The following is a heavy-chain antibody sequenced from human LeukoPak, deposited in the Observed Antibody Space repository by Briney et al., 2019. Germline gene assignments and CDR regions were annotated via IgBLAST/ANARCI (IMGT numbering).Heavy chain of an antibody. Sequence: SETLSLTCTASGGSISGYYWSWIRQPPGKGLEWIGYIYYGGSTNYNPSLKSRVSMFVDTSKNQFSLTLTSVTVADTAFYYCARGGIRGYSAFDNLDFWGLGTHVTVSS. CDR2: IYYGGST. J-gene: IGHJ4*02. V-gene: IGHV4-59*01. D-gene: IGHD5-12*01. CDR3: ARGGIRGYSAFDNLDF. CDR1: GGSISGYY.